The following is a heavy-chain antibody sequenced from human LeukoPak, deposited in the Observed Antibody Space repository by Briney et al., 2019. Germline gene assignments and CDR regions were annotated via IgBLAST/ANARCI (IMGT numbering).Heavy chain of an antibody. CDR1: GGTFSSYA. Sequence: SVKVSCKAFGGTFSSYAIRWVRQAPGQGLGWMGRIIPIFGTANYAQKFQGRVTITTDESTSTAYMELSSLRSEDTAVYYCARDLLIIAAASPLEYWGQGTLVTVSS. CDR3: ARDLLIIAAASPLEY. J-gene: IGHJ4*02. V-gene: IGHV1-69*05. CDR2: IIPIFGTA. D-gene: IGHD6-13*01.